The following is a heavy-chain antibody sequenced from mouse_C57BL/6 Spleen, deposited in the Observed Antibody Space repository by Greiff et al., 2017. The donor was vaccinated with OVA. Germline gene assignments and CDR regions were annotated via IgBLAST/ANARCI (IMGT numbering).Heavy chain of an antibody. CDR2: IFPGSGST. V-gene: IGHV1-75*01. D-gene: IGHD1-1*01. Sequence: VQLQQSGPELVKPGASVKISCKASGYTFTDYYINWVKQRPGQGLEWIGWIFPGSGSTYYNEKFKGKATLTVDKSSSTAYMLLSSLTSEDSAVYFCARDNYYGSSYGYFDVWGTGTTVTVSS. CDR1: GYTFTDYY. J-gene: IGHJ1*03. CDR3: ARDNYYGSSYGYFDV.